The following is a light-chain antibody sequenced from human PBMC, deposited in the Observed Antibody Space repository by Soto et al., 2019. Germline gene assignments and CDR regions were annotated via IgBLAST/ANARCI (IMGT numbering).Light chain of an antibody. J-gene: IGLJ1*01. CDR3: CSYAGSYTYV. CDR1: SSDVGGYNY. V-gene: IGLV2-11*01. CDR2: DVS. Sequence: QSVLTQPRSVSGSPGQSVTISCTGTSSDVGGYNYVSWYQQLPGKVPKLMIYDVSKRPSGVPDRFSGSKSGNTASLTISGLQAEDEADYYYCSYAGSYTYVFGTGTKLTAL.